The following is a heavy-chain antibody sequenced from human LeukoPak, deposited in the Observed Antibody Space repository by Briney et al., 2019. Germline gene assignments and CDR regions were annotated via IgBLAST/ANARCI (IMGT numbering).Heavy chain of an antibody. Sequence: ASVKVSCKASGGTFSSYAISWVRQAPGQGLEWMGWIYPKSGGTHYAQKFKDRATMSRDTSISTAYMELSSLRSDDTAVYYCARESEISSAFQRSFDYWGQGTLVTVSS. CDR3: ARESEISSAFQRSFDY. J-gene: IGHJ4*02. CDR2: IYPKSGGT. D-gene: IGHD2/OR15-2a*01. CDR1: GGTFSSYA. V-gene: IGHV1-2*02.